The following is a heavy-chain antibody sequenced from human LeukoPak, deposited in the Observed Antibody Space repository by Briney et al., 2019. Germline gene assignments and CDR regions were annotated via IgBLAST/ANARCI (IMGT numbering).Heavy chain of an antibody. CDR2: ISGGGGST. J-gene: IGHJ5*02. Sequence: SGGSLRLSCAASGFTFSSYVMNWVRPAQGKGLEWVSVISGGGGSTYYADSVKGPFTISRDNSKNTLFLQMNSLRAEDTAVYYCAKGGYCSSTSCYVGWFDPWGQGTLVTVSS. V-gene: IGHV3-23*01. CDR3: AKGGYCSSTSCYVGWFDP. D-gene: IGHD2-2*01. CDR1: GFTFSSYV.